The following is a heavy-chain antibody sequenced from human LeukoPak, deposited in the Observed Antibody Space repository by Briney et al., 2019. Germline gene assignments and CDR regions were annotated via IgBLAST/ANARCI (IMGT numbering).Heavy chain of an antibody. Sequence: GGSLRLSCAASGFTFSSYGMHWVRQAPGKGLEWVTFIRYDGSNKYYAGSVKGRFTISRDNSKNMLYLQMNSLRAEDTAVYYCAKGLNYYDGSGYPSWGQGTLVTVSS. V-gene: IGHV3-30*02. CDR1: GFTFSSYG. CDR3: AKGLNYYDGSGYPS. J-gene: IGHJ4*02. D-gene: IGHD3-22*01. CDR2: IRYDGSNK.